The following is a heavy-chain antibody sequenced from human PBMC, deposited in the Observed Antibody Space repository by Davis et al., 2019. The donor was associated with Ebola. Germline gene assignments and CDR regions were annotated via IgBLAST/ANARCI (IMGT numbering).Heavy chain of an antibody. J-gene: IGHJ5*02. CDR1: GYMFTAYG. CDR3: ARDGCSDSRCYTRTGNWLDP. D-gene: IGHD2-2*02. Sequence: AASVKVSCKTSGYMFTAYGITWVRQAPGQGLEWLGWISGYNGRTNLAQHVQGRVTLTTDTSPSTAYMELTSLGVDYTAVYYCARDGCSDSRCYTRTGNWLDPWGQGTQVTVSS. V-gene: IGHV1-18*01. CDR2: ISGYNGRT.